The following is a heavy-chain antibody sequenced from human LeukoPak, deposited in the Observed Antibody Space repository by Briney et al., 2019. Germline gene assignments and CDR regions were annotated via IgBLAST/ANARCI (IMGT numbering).Heavy chain of an antibody. V-gene: IGHV3-30*02. CDR2: IRYDGNDK. CDR1: GFTFSYYG. D-gene: IGHD1-14*01. CDR3: ARDLPELGFDP. Sequence: GGSLRLSCAASGFTFSYYGMHWVRHAPGKGLEWVAFIRYDGNDKFYADSVKGRFAISRDTSRNTLYLQMNSLRAADTAVYYCARDLPELGFDPWGQGTLVTVSS. J-gene: IGHJ5*02.